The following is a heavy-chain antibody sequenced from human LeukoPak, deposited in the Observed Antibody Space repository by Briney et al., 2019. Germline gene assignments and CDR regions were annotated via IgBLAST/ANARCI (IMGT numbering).Heavy chain of an antibody. V-gene: IGHV7-4-1*02. CDR2: INTNTGNP. CDR1: GYTFTNYG. CDR3: AREASVPYFDY. J-gene: IGHJ4*02. Sequence: GASVKVSCKASGYTFTNYGLSWVRQAPGQGLEWMGWINTNTGNPTYAQGFTGRFVFSLDTSVSTAYLQISSLKAEDTAVYYCAREASVPYFDYWGQGTLVTVSS.